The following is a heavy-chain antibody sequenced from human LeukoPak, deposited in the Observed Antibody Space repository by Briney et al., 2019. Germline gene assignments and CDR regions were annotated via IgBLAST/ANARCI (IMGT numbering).Heavy chain of an antibody. Sequence: SETLSLTCTVSGDSFSSNYWGYIRQPPGKGLEWIGCIYFSGSTNYNPSLKSRVTISLDMSKSQFSLRLSSMTAADTAVYYCARTRESGIAARRPLFDYWGQGTLVTVSS. D-gene: IGHD6-6*01. J-gene: IGHJ4*02. CDR2: IYFSGST. V-gene: IGHV4-59*01. CDR3: ARTRESGIAARRPLFDY. CDR1: GDSFSSNY.